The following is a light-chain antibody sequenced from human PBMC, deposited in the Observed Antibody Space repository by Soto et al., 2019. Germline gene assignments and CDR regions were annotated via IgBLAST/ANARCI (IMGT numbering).Light chain of an antibody. CDR2: DAS. V-gene: IGKV1-13*02. J-gene: IGKJ1*01. CDR1: QAISSA. CDR3: QQYNSYSWT. Sequence: ANQLTQSPSSLSASVGDRVTITCRASQAISSALAWYQQKPGKPPKLLIYDASTLQSGVPSRFSGSRSGTEFTLTISSLQPDDFATYYCQQYNSYSWTFGQGTKVDIK.